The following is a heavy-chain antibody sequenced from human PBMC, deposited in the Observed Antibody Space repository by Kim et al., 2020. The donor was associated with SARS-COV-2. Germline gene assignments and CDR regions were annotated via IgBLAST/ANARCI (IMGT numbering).Heavy chain of an antibody. CDR3: ARDPSRPPQWLYPLDY. J-gene: IGHJ4*02. CDR2: ISSSSSYI. CDR1: GFTFSSYS. D-gene: IGHD3-22*01. V-gene: IGHV3-21*01. Sequence: GGSLRLSCAASGFTFSSYSMNWVRQAPGKGLEWVSSISSSSSYIYYADSVKGRFTISRDNAKNSLYLQMNSLRAEDTAVYYCARDPSRPPQWLYPLDYWGQGTLVTVSS.